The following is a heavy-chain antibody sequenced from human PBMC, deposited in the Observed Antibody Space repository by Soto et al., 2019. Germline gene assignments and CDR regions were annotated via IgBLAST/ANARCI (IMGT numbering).Heavy chain of an antibody. CDR1: GGSISSGDYY. CDR3: ARDNILGILYGGMDV. J-gene: IGHJ6*02. D-gene: IGHD3-3*01. Sequence: SETLSLTCTVSGGSISSGDYYWSWIRQPPGKGLEWIGYIYYSGSTYYNPSLKSRVTISVDTSKNQFSLKLSSVTAADTAVHYCARDNILGILYGGMDVWGQGTTVTVSS. V-gene: IGHV4-30-4*01. CDR2: IYYSGST.